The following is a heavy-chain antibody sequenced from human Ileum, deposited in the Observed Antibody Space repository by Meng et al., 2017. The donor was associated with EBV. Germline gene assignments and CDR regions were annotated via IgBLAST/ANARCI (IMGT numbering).Heavy chain of an antibody. D-gene: IGHD3-10*01. CDR2: IYWDDDK. J-gene: IGHJ4*02. Sequence: HTTLKRSGPTLVKPHTTLTLTCTFSGFSLNIGGMAVSWIRQPPGKALEWLALIYWDDDKRYSPSLKTRLTITKDTSKNQVVLTMTNMDPVDTATYYCARRSFAAGSPDYWGQGTLVTVSS. CDR3: ARRSFAAGSPDY. CDR1: GFSLNIGGMA. V-gene: IGHV2-5*02.